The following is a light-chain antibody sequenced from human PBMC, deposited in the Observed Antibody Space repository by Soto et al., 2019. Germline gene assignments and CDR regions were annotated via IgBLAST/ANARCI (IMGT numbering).Light chain of an antibody. CDR3: QHYNSSSEA. CDR2: KAS. V-gene: IGKV1-5*03. CDR1: QTISSW. Sequence: DIQMTQSPSTLSGSVGDRGTITCRASQTISSWLAWYQQKPGKPPKLLIYKASTLTSGVPSRFRGSGSGIEFTLTISRLQPDDFATYYCQHYNSSSEAFGQGTKVDIK. J-gene: IGKJ1*01.